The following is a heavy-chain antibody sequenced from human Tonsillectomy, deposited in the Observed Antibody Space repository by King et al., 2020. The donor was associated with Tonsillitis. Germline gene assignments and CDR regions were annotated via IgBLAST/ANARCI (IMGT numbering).Heavy chain of an antibody. CDR1: GFTFSSYA. D-gene: IGHD3-10*01. Sequence: VQLVESGGGLVQPGGSLGLSCAASGFTFSSYAMTWVRQAPGRGLEWVSSITYGGGSTYYADSVKGRFTISRDNSKNTLYLQINSLRAEDTAVYYCAKDLWDAQSYFDSGTLGAFDIWGLGTMVTVSS. V-gene: IGHV3-23*04. CDR2: ITYGGGST. J-gene: IGHJ3*02. CDR3: AKDLWDAQSYFDSGTLGAFDI.